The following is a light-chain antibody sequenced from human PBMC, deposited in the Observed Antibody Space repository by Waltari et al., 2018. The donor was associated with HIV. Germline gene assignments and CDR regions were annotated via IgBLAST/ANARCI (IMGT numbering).Light chain of an antibody. Sequence: IVLTPSPATQPVSPGERATLSCRASQSVSTYLAWYQQKLGQAPRLLIYDASNRASGIPARFSGSGSGTDFTLTISSLEPEDFAVYYCQQRSNWSFGGGTKVEIK. CDR1: QSVSTY. J-gene: IGKJ4*01. CDR2: DAS. CDR3: QQRSNWS. V-gene: IGKV3-11*01.